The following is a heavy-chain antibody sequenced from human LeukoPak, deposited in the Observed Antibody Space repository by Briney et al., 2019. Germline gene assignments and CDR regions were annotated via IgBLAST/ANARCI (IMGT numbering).Heavy chain of an antibody. D-gene: IGHD3-22*01. V-gene: IGHV4-31*03. Sequence: SETLSLTCTVSGGSISSGGYSWSWIRQHPGKGLEWIGYIYYSGSTYYNPSLKSRVTISVDTSKNQFSLKLSSVTAADTAVYYCARAATDYYDSSGYYYLDYWGQGTLVTVSS. CDR1: GGSISSGGYS. CDR2: IYYSGST. J-gene: IGHJ4*02. CDR3: ARAATDYYDSSGYYYLDY.